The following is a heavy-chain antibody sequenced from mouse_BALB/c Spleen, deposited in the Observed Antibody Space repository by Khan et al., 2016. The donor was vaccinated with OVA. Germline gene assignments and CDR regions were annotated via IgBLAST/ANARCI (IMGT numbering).Heavy chain of an antibody. CDR1: GYTFPEYT. CDR2: IYPKNGDT. V-gene: IGHV1-18*01. Sequence: EVQLQQSGPELVKPGASVKISCKTSGYTFPEYTVHWVKQSLGKSLDWIGVIYPKNGDTAYNQKFKGKATLTVDKSSSTAYMEFRSLTSEDSAVYYCARDAGRYWGQGTSVTVAS. J-gene: IGHJ4*01. CDR3: ARDAGRY. D-gene: IGHD3-3*01.